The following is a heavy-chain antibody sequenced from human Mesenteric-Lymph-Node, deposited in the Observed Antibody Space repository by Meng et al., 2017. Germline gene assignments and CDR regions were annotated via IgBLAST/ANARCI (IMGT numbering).Heavy chain of an antibody. CDR2: IRNKANSYYT. CDR3: ARDRTLSYDFWSGYQYYYYYGMDV. D-gene: IGHD3-3*01. J-gene: IGHJ6*02. CDR1: GFTFSDHY. Sequence: GGSLRLSCAASGFTFSDHYMDWVRQAPGKGLEWVGRIRNKANSYYTQYAASVKGRFTISRDDSSNSLYVQMNSLKTDDTAVYYCARDRTLSYDFWSGYQYYYYYGMDVWGQGTTVTVSS. V-gene: IGHV3-72*01.